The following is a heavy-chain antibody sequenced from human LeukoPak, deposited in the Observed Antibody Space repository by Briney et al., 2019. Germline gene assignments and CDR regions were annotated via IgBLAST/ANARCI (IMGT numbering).Heavy chain of an antibody. V-gene: IGHV4-59*01. CDR3: ATCRDEFGDYGFTS. D-gene: IGHD4-17*01. J-gene: IGHJ5*02. Sequence: SETLALTCTVFGDPICRNYWRWIRQPPGKGLGWVGYIYNSGSTKYNPTLKSRVPISVDTSTTLFSLKLTSVTAADTAVYYCATCRDEFGDYGFTSWGQGTLVTVSS. CDR2: IYNSGST. CDR1: GDPICRNY.